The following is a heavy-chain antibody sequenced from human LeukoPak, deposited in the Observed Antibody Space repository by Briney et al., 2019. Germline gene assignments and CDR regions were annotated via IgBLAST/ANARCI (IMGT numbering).Heavy chain of an antibody. V-gene: IGHV3-53*01. Sequence: GGSLRLSSAASGFTVSNNYMSSVRQTPGKGLERGSLSSRERITNLVDSVTSTFTISRDPSQNTLSLKMNSLRAEDPAVYYCVRKNRDFNAAFDIWGQGTVVTVSS. CDR3: VRKNRDFNAAFDI. J-gene: IGHJ3*02. CDR1: GFTVSNNY. D-gene: IGHD1-14*01. CDR2: SSRERIT.